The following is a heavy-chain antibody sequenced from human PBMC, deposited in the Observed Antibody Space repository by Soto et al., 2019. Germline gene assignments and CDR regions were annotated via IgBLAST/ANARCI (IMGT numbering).Heavy chain of an antibody. CDR2: INAH. J-gene: IGHJ5*02. Sequence: ASVKVSCKASGFSFTGYYIHWLRQAPGQGLEWMGWINAHAQKFQGRVTLTRETSIATAYLTLTSLTSDDTALYYCAKDLTRKLHYWLDRWRRGIQFTVSS. CDR1: GFSFTGYY. V-gene: IGHV1-2*02. D-gene: IGHD3-10*01. CDR3: AKDLTRKLHYWLDR.